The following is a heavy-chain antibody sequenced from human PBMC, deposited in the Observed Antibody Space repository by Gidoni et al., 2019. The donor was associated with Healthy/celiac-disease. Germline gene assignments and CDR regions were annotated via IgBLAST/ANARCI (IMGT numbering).Heavy chain of an antibody. Sequence: QVQLVQSGAEVKKPGSSVKVSCKASGGTFSSYAISWVRQAPGQGLEWMGRIIPILGIANYAQKFQGRVTITADKSTSTAYMELSSLRSEDTAVYYCARDPGDSSGYDRYYYGMDVWGQGTTVTVSS. D-gene: IGHD3-22*01. CDR3: ARDPGDSSGYDRYYYGMDV. CDR1: GGTFSSYA. J-gene: IGHJ6*02. V-gene: IGHV1-69*04. CDR2: IIPILGIA.